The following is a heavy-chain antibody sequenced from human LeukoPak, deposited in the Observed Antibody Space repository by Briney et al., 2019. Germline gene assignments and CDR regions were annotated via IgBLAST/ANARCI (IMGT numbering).Heavy chain of an antibody. CDR1: GYSISSGYY. CDR2: IYYSGST. J-gene: IGHJ6*03. D-gene: IGHD3-16*02. Sequence: SETLSLTCTVSGYSISSGYYWGWIRQPPGKGLEWIGYIYYSGSTNYNPSLKSRVTVSVDTSKNQFSLKLSSVTAADTAVYYCARGSYRSPYYYYMDVWGKGTTVTVSS. V-gene: IGHV4-61*01. CDR3: ARGSYRSPYYYYMDV.